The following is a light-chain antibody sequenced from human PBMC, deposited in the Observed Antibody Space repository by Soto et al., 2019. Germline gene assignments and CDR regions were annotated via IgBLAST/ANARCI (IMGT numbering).Light chain of an antibody. Sequence: QSALTQPASVSGSLGQSITIPCTGTSSDVGGYNYVSWYQQHPGKAPKLLMFDVNNRPSGVAIRFSGSKSGNTASLTISGLQAEDEADYYCSSYTSNRVLFGGGTKLTVL. J-gene: IGLJ2*01. V-gene: IGLV2-14*03. CDR1: SSDVGGYNY. CDR3: SSYTSNRVL. CDR2: DVN.